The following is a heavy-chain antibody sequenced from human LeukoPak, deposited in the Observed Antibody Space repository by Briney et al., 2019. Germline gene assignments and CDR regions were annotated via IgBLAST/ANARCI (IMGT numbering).Heavy chain of an antibody. CDR2: IYNGVNT. V-gene: IGHV4-61*01. J-gene: IGHJ5*02. D-gene: IGHD1-26*01. CDR3: ARSRAFNSGAFDP. Sequence: PSETLSLTCTVSGASVSSASYWTWIRQPPGKGVEWIAHIYNGVNTNYNPSLKSRVTISVDTSKNQFSLRLNSVTAADTAVYYCARSRAFNSGAFDPRGQGSLVTVFS. CDR1: GASVSSASY.